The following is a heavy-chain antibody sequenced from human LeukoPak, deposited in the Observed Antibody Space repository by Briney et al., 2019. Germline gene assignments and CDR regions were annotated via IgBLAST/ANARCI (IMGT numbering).Heavy chain of an antibody. CDR1: GFTFSDYY. Sequence: PGGSLRLSCAASGFTFSDYYMSWIRQAPGKGLEWVSYISSSGSTIYYADSVKGRFTISRDNAKNSLYLQMNSLRAEDTAVYYCAKEHYGGNRLFDYWGQGTLVTVSS. CDR2: ISSSGSTI. J-gene: IGHJ4*02. D-gene: IGHD4-23*01. V-gene: IGHV3-11*01. CDR3: AKEHYGGNRLFDY.